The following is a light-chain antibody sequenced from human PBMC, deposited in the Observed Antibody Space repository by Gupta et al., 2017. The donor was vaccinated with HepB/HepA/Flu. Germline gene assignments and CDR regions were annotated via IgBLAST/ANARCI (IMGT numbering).Light chain of an antibody. Sequence: DIVMTQSPDSLAVSLGERAAINCKSSQSVLYSSTNKNYLAWYQQKPGQSPRLLIHWASTRESGVPDRCSGNGSGTDFTLTIGTLQVEDVAVYFCQQDYRPPYTFGQGTRLEIK. J-gene: IGKJ2*01. CDR1: QSVLYSSTNKNY. CDR2: WAS. CDR3: QQDYRPPYT. V-gene: IGKV4-1*01.